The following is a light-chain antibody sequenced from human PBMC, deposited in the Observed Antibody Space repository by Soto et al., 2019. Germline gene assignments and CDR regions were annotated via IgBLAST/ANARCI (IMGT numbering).Light chain of an antibody. CDR3: QSYDSLNNSL. CDR1: SSDIGAGYR. Sequence: QSVLTQPPSVSGAPGERVTISCTGSSSDIGAGYRVRWYQQVPGTAPKLLIYGNTNRPSGVPDRFSGSKSGTSASLAITGLQAEDEADYYCQSYDSLNNSLFGGGTKLTVL. J-gene: IGLJ2*01. V-gene: IGLV1-40*01. CDR2: GNT.